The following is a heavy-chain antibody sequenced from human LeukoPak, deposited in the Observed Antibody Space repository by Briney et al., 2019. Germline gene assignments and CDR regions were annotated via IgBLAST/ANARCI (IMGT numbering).Heavy chain of an antibody. CDR3: ATRSGSYRRLYDY. V-gene: IGHV1-24*01. J-gene: IGHJ4*02. D-gene: IGHD1-26*01. Sequence: GASVEVSCKVSAYTLTELSMHWVRQAPGKGLEGMGGFDPEDGETIYAQKFQGRVTMTEDTSTDTAYMEMSSLRSEDTAVYYCATRSGSYRRLYDYWGQGTLVTVSS. CDR2: FDPEDGET. CDR1: AYTLTELS.